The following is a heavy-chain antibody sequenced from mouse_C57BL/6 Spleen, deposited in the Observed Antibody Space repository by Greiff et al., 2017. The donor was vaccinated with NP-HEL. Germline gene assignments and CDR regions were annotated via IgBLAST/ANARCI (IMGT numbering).Heavy chain of an antibody. CDR2: IDPETGGT. CDR3: TREGYDYDEAY. D-gene: IGHD2-4*01. Sequence: QVHVKQSGAELVRPGASVTLSCKASGYTSTDYEMHWVKQTPVHGLEWIGAIDPETGGTAYNQKFKGKAILTADKSSSKAYMELRGLTSADSAVYYCTREGYDYDEAYWGQGTLITVSA. J-gene: IGHJ3*01. CDR1: GYTSTDYE. V-gene: IGHV1-15*01.